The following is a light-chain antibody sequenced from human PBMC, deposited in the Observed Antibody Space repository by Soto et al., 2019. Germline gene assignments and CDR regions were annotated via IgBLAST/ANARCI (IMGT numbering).Light chain of an antibody. CDR3: QQYDKWPLT. CDR1: QNLSRN. CDR2: GAS. Sequence: EMVMTQSPATLSVSPGERATLSCRASQNLSRNLAWYQQQPGQAPRLLIYGASTRATGIPARFSGSGSGTDFTLTISSLQSEDFAFYYCQQYDKWPLTFGQGTKLEIK. V-gene: IGKV3-15*01. J-gene: IGKJ2*01.